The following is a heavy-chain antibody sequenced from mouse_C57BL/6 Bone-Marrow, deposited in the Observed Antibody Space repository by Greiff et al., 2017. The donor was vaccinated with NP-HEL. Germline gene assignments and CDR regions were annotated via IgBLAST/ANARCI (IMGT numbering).Heavy chain of an antibody. D-gene: IGHD6-1*01. J-gene: IGHJ2*01. V-gene: IGHV1-54*01. CDR1: GYAFTNYL. Sequence: VQLQQSGAELVRPGTSVKVSCKASGYAFTNYLIEWVKQRPGQGLEWIGVINPGSGGTNYNEKFKGKATLTADKSSSTAYMQLSSLTSEDSAVYFCARGGVSSPDYWGQGTTLTVSS. CDR2: INPGSGGT. CDR3: ARGGVSSPDY.